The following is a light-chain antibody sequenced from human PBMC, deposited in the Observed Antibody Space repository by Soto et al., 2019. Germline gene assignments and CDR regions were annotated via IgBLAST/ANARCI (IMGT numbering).Light chain of an antibody. CDR2: EVI. J-gene: IGLJ1*01. CDR1: SSDVGTFNL. V-gene: IGLV2-23*02. Sequence: QSVLTQVASVSGSPGQLITISCTGTSSDVGTFNLVSWYQQHPGKAPRLTIYEVIKRPSGVSNRFSGSKSGNTASLTISGLQAEDETDYYCCSYAGSSVYVFVTGTKVTVL. CDR3: CSYAGSSVYV.